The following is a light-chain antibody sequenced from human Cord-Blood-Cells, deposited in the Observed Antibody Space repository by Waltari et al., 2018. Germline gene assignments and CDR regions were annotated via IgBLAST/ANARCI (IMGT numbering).Light chain of an antibody. CDR1: QSVSSY. Sequence: EIVLTQSPAPLSLSPGEGAPPSCRASQSVSSYLAWYQQKPGQAPRLLIYDASNRATGIPARFSGSGSGTDFTLTISSLEPEDFAVYYCQQRSNWPLTFGGGTKVEIK. CDR2: DAS. J-gene: IGKJ4*01. V-gene: IGKV3-11*01. CDR3: QQRSNWPLT.